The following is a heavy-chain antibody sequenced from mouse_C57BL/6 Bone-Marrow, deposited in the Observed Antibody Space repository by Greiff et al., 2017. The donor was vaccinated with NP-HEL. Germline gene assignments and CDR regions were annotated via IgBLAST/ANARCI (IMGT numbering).Heavy chain of an antibody. V-gene: IGHV1-53*01. Sequence: QVQLQQPGTDLVKPGASVKLSCKASGYTFTSYWMHWVKQRPGQGLEWIGNINPSNGGTNYNEKFKSKATLTVDKSSSTAYMQLSSLTSEDSAVYYCARYAPTIVSWYFDVWGTGTTVTVSS. CDR3: ARYAPTIVSWYFDV. CDR2: INPSNGGT. CDR1: GYTFTSYW. D-gene: IGHD2-5*01. J-gene: IGHJ1*03.